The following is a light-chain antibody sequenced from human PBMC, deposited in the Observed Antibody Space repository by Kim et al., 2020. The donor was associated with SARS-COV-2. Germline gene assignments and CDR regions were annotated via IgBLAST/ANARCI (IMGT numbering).Light chain of an antibody. J-gene: IGKJ4*01. CDR3: QKSRSTPLLT. V-gene: IGKV1-39*01. CDR1: QCISTY. CDR2: AAS. Sequence: DIHMTQSPSSLAASVRDRVTIACRASQCISTYLNWYQQKPGKAPKPLIYAASTLQSGVPSRFSGSGSGTDFTLSITSLQPVGFATYFCQKSRSTPLLTFGGGTKLEL.